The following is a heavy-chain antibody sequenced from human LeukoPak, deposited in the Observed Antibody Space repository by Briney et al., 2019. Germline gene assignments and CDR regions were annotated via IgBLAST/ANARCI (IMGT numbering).Heavy chain of an antibody. Sequence: GGSLRLSCAASGFTFSTYSMNWVRQAPGKGLEWVSSITSDSTYIYYADSVKGRFTISRDNAKNSLYLQMNSLRAEDTAVYYCARVKGGSTLQIYYFDYWGQGTLVTVSS. J-gene: IGHJ4*02. D-gene: IGHD1-26*01. CDR3: ARVKGGSTLQIYYFDY. V-gene: IGHV3-21*01. CDR1: GFTFSTYS. CDR2: ITSDSTYI.